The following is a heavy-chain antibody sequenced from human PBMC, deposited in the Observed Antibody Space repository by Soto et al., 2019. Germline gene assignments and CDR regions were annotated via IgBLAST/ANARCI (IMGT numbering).Heavy chain of an antibody. J-gene: IGHJ5*02. D-gene: IGHD4-17*01. Sequence: EVQLVESGGGLIQPGGSLIPSCAASGFTVSRDYMSWVRQAPGKGLERVSVIYTGGSTYYADSVKGRFTFSRDNSKNTLYLQMNSLRAEDTAVYYCARAYGGNPALFDPWGQGTLVTVSS. CDR1: GFTVSRDY. V-gene: IGHV3-53*01. CDR3: ARAYGGNPALFDP. CDR2: IYTGGST.